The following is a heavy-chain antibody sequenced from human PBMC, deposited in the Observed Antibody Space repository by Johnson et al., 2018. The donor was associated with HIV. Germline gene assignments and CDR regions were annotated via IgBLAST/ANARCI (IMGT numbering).Heavy chain of an antibody. CDR3: TGGRDLRAFDI. J-gene: IGHJ3*02. CDR1: GFTFSDYY. CDR2: ISSSGSTI. Sequence: VQLVESGGGLVKPGGSLRLSCAASGFTFSDYYMSWIRQAPGKGLEWVSYISSSGSTIYYADSLKGRFTISRDDSKNTLYLQMTSLITEDTAVYYCTGGRDLRAFDIWGQGTMVTVSS. V-gene: IGHV3-11*01. D-gene: IGHD7-27*01.